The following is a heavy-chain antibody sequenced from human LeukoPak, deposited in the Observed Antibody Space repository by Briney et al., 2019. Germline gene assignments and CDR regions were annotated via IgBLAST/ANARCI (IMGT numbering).Heavy chain of an antibody. J-gene: IGHJ4*02. D-gene: IGHD6-19*01. CDR1: GFTFSSYW. V-gene: IGHV3-74*01. Sequence: PGGSLRLSCAASGFTFSSYWMHWVRQAPGKGLVWVSRVNSDGSSTTYADSVKGRFTISRDNAKNTLYLQMNSLRAEDTAVYYCARGSTQYSSGLYGLDYWGQGTLVTVSS. CDR3: ARGSTQYSSGLYGLDY. CDR2: VNSDGSST.